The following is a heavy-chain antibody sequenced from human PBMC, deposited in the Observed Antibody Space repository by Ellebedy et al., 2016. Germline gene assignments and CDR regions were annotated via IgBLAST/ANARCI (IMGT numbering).Heavy chain of an antibody. CDR2: MYYGGIT. CDR1: GGSISSGAHY. J-gene: IGHJ4*02. D-gene: IGHD3-3*01. V-gene: IGHV4-31*03. Sequence: SETLSLTCTVSGGSISSGAHYWSWIRQYPGRGLEWIGYMYYGGITYYNPSLKSRVTISVDTSKNQFSLKLISVTAADTAVYYCARYFWSGYPHFDYWGQGTLVTVSS. CDR3: ARYFWSGYPHFDY.